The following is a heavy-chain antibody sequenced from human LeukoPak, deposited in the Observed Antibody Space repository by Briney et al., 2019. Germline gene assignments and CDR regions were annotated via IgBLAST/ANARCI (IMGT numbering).Heavy chain of an antibody. D-gene: IGHD1-26*01. CDR3: ARIGSSYYLVHDY. Sequence: SVKVSCKASGGTFSSYAISWVRHAPGQGLEWMGGIIPIFGTANYAQKFQGRLMITADESTSTDYMELSSLRSEDTAVYYCARIGSSYYLVHDYWGQGTLVTVSS. CDR2: IIPIFGTA. V-gene: IGHV1-69*13. J-gene: IGHJ4*02. CDR1: GGTFSSYA.